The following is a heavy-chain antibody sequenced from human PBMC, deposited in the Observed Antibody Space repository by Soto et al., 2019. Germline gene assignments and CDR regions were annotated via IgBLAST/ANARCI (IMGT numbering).Heavy chain of an antibody. CDR2: ISAYNGNI. CDR3: ARDSPPVDY. Sequence: QVQLVQSGAEVKKPGASVKVSCKASGYTFSSYGISWVRQAPGQGLEWMGWISAYNGNIKYTQKLQGRATMTTDTSTSPAYMELRSLRSEDTAVYYCARDSPPVDYWGQGTLVTVSS. V-gene: IGHV1-18*01. J-gene: IGHJ4*02. CDR1: GYTFSSYG.